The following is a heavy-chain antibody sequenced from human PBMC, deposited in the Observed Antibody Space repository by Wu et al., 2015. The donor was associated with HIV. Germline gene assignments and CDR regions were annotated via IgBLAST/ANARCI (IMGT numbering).Heavy chain of an antibody. V-gene: IGHV4-38-2*02. CDR1: GYSISEGFY. J-gene: IGHJ4*02. CDR3: ARSHRPPYTFDY. CDR2: VHYSGTT. D-gene: IGHD5-18*01. Sequence: QVQLQESGPGLVKPSETLSLTCTVSGYSISEGFYWGWIRQPPGKGLQWIGSVHYSGTTFYNPALQGRVALSVDTSKWQFSLKMASVTASDTAIYFCARSHRPPYTFDYWGQGMLVAVSS.